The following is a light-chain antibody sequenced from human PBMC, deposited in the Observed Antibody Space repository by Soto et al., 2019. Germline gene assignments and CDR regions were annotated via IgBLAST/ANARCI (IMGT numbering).Light chain of an antibody. CDR2: DAS. CDR1: QSVGKY. CDR3: QQRGNRPPWT. J-gene: IGKJ1*01. Sequence: EIVMTQSPATLSLSPGERATLSCRASQSVGKYLVWYQQKPGQAPRLLIYDASNRATGIPARFSGSGSGTGFTLTISSLEPEDLAVYYCQQRGNRPPWTFGQGTKVDIK. V-gene: IGKV3-11*01.